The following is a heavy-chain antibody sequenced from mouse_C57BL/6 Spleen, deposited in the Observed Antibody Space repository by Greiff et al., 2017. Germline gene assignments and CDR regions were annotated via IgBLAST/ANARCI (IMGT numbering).Heavy chain of an antibody. CDR2: IYPSDSET. Sequence: QVQLQQSGAELVRPGSSVKLSCKASGYTFTSYWMDWVKQRPGQGLEWIGNIYPSDSETHYNQKFKDKATLTVDKSSSTAYMQLSSLTSEDSAVYYCARRHYYGSSYAYFDYWGQGTTLTVSS. V-gene: IGHV1-61*01. D-gene: IGHD1-1*01. CDR1: GYTFTSYW. J-gene: IGHJ2*01. CDR3: ARRHYYGSSYAYFDY.